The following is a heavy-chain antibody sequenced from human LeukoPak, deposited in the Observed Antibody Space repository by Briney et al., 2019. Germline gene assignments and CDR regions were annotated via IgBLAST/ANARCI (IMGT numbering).Heavy chain of an antibody. J-gene: IGHJ5*02. D-gene: IGHD2/OR15-2a*01. CDR2: LSSTISNK. Sequence: GGSLSLSCEASGFSFSSYRMNWVRQAPGKGLEWFSSLSSTISNKRYAESVRGRFTISRDNPKNSVYLQMNSLRVEDTAVYYCARQGRCYINPNRGWFDPWGQGSLVIVSS. CDR3: ARQGRCYINPNRGWFDP. CDR1: GFSFSSYR. V-gene: IGHV3-21*06.